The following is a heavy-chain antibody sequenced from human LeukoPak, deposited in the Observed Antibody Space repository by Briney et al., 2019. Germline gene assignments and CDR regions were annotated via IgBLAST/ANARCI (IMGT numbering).Heavy chain of an antibody. CDR2: IYYSGST. CDR1: GGSISSGGYY. CDR3: ARAIYDSSGYPFDY. V-gene: IGHV4-31*03. J-gene: IGHJ4*02. Sequence: SSQTLSLTCTVSGGSISSGGYYWSWIRQHPGKGLEWIGYIYYSGSTYYNPSLKSRVTISVDTSKNQFSLKLSSVTAADTAVYYCARAIYDSSGYPFDYWGRGTLVTVSS. D-gene: IGHD3-22*01.